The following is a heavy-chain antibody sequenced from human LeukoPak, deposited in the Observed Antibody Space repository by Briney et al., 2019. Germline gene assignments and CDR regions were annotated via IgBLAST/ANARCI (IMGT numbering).Heavy chain of an antibody. CDR2: VSAYNGNT. CDR1: GYTFTSYG. D-gene: IGHD6-13*01. V-gene: IGHV1-18*01. J-gene: IGHJ4*02. CDR3: ARDAPIAAAGRPFDY. Sequence: ASVKVSCKASGYTFTSYGISWVRQAPGQGLEWMGWVSAYNGNTNYAQKLQGRVTMTTDTSTSTAYMELRSLRSDDTAVYYCARDAPIAAAGRPFDYWGQGTLVTVSS.